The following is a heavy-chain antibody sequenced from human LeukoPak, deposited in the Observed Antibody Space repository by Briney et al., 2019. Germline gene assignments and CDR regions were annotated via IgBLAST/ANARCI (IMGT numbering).Heavy chain of an antibody. Sequence: ASVKVSCKVSGYTLTELSMHWVRQAPGKGLEWMGGFDPEDGETINAQKFQGRVTMTEDTSTDTAYMELSSLRSENTAVYYCATVREPTAGTTGWFDPWGQGTLVTVSS. J-gene: IGHJ5*02. CDR2: FDPEDGET. CDR3: ATVREPTAGTTGWFDP. V-gene: IGHV1-24*01. CDR1: GYTLTELS. D-gene: IGHD1-1*01.